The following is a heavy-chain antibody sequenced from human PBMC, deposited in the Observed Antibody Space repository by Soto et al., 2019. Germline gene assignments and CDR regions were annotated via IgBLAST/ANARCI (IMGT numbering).Heavy chain of an antibody. D-gene: IGHD3-22*01. V-gene: IGHV1-69*13. CDR1: GGTFSSYA. CDR2: MIPTFGTA. J-gene: IGHJ3*02. Sequence: VKVTCKASGGTFSSYAISWVRQVPGQGLVWMGGMIPTFGTAHYAQKFQGRVTITADESTRTADMELSSLRSEDTAVYYCARGEGPMIVVGNTPAFYICGHGTMVTVSS. CDR3: ARGEGPMIVVGNTPAFYI.